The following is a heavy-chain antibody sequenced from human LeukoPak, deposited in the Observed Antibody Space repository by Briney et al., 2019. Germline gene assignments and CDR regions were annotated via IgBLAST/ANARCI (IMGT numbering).Heavy chain of an antibody. V-gene: IGHV4-38-2*02. J-gene: IGHJ3*02. CDR1: GYSISSGFY. CDR3: ARGITMVRGAPDI. D-gene: IGHD3-10*01. CDR2: IYSSGST. Sequence: SETLSLTCTVSGYSISSGFYWGWIRQPPGKGLEWIGSIYSSGSTFYNPSLKSRVTISVDTSKNQVSLKLRSVTAADTAVYYCARGITMVRGAPDIWGQGTMVTVSS.